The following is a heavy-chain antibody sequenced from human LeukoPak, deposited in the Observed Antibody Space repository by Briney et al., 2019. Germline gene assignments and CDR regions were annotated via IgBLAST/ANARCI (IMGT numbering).Heavy chain of an antibody. CDR3: ARALYDYGDYNYYYYYYMDV. J-gene: IGHJ6*03. CDR2: IIPIFGTA. V-gene: IGHV1-69*01. D-gene: IGHD4-17*01. Sequence: SVKVSCKASGGAFSSYAISWVRQAPGQGLEWMGGIIPIFGTANYAQKFQGRVTITADESTSTAYMELSSLRSEDTAVYYCARALYDYGDYNYYYYYYMDVWGKGTTVTVSS. CDR1: GGAFSSYA.